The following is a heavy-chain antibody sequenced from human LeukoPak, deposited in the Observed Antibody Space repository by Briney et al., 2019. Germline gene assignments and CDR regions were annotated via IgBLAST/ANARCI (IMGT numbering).Heavy chain of an antibody. CDR3: ARAVTGYCSSTSCQYYFDY. V-gene: IGHV4-59*01. Sequence: PSETLSLTCTVSGGSISSYYWSLIRQPPGKGLEWIGYIYYSGSTNYNPSLKSRVTISVDTSKNQFSLKLSSVTAADTAVYYCARAVTGYCSSTSCQYYFDYWGQGTLVTVSS. CDR2: IYYSGST. CDR1: GGSISSYY. D-gene: IGHD2-2*01. J-gene: IGHJ4*02.